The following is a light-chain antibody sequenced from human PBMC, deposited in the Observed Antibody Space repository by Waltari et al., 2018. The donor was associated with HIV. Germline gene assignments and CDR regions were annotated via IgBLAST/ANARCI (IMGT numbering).Light chain of an antibody. CDR3: QQYSDWPRA. J-gene: IGKJ1*01. CDR2: DSS. V-gene: IGKV3-15*01. Sequence: EIVVTQFPAALSVSTGERASLSCTVSQSVSTYLAWYHQVPGQAPRLLISDSSNRATGVPDRFSGSGSGTHFILTISSLQSEDSGVYYCQQYSDWPRAFGLGTKVEV. CDR1: QSVSTY.